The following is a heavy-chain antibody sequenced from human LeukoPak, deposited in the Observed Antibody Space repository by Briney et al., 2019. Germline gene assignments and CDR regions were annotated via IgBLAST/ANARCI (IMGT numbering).Heavy chain of an antibody. V-gene: IGHV1-2*02. CDR3: ARDGITMIVGTNY. CDR1: GYTFTGYN. CDR2: INPNSGGT. D-gene: IGHD3-22*01. Sequence: ASVKVSCKASGYTFTGYNMHWVRQAPGQGLEWMGWINPNSGGTNYAHKFQGRVTMTRDTSISTAYMELSRLRSDDTAVYYCARDGITMIVGTNYWGQGTLVTVSS. J-gene: IGHJ4*02.